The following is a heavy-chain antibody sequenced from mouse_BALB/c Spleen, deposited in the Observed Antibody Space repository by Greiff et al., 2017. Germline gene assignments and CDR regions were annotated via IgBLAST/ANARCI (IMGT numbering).Heavy chain of an antibody. CDR1: GYSITSDYA. V-gene: IGHV3-2*02. D-gene: IGHD4-1*01. CDR3: ARTLTGTEDFDY. J-gene: IGHJ2*01. Sequence: DVKLQESGPGLVQPSQSLPLTCTVTGYSITSDYAWNWIRQFPGNKLEWMGYISYSGSTSYNPSLKSRISITRDTSKNQFFLQLNSVTTEDTATYYCARTLTGTEDFDYWGQGTTLTVSS. CDR2: ISYSGST.